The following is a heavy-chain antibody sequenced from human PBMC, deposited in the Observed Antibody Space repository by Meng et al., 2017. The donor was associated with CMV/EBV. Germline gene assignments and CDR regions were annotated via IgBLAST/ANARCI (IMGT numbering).Heavy chain of an antibody. Sequence: SVKVSCKASGFTFTSSAVQWVRQARGQRLEWIGWIIVGSGNTNYAQKFQERVTITRDMSTSTAYMELSSLRAEDTAVYYCARVGGGVLYYYYYGMDVWGQGTTVTVSS. CDR3: ARVGGGVLYYYYYGMDV. CDR1: GFTFTSSA. CDR2: IIVGSGNT. D-gene: IGHD1-26*01. J-gene: IGHJ6*02. V-gene: IGHV1-58*01.